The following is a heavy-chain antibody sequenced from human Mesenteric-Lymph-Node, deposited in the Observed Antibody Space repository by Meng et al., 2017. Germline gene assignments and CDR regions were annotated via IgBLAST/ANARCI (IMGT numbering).Heavy chain of an antibody. CDR1: GFTFESFE. Sequence: GESLKISCAASGFTFESFEMNWVRPAPGKGLEWISYISSTRGSTTYYADSVKGRFTISRDNAKNSVYLEMNSLRAEDTAVYYCARFRDYILYYFDYWGQGTLVTVSS. CDR2: ISSTRGSTT. J-gene: IGHJ4*02. CDR3: ARFRDYILYYFDY. V-gene: IGHV3-48*03. D-gene: IGHD4-11*01.